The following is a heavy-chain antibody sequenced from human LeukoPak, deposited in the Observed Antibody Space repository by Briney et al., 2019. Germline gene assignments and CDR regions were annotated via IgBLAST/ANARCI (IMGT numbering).Heavy chain of an antibody. V-gene: IGHV4-31*03. CDR2: ICYSGST. CDR3: ARVRDGYNNFFDY. CDR1: GGSISSGGYY. J-gene: IGHJ4*02. Sequence: SETLSLTCTVSGGSISSGGYYWSWIRQHPGKGLEWIGYICYSGSTYYNPSLKSRVTISVDTSKNQFSLKLSSVTAADTAVYYCARVRDGYNNFFDYWGQGTLVTVSS. D-gene: IGHD5-24*01.